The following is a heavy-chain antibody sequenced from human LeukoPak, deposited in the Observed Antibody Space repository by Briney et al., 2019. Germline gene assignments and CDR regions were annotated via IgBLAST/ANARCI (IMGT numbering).Heavy chain of an antibody. V-gene: IGHV3-30*02. CDR2: IRYDGNNK. J-gene: IGHJ6*03. D-gene: IGHD3-10*01. Sequence: GGSLRLSCAASGFTFSSYGMHWVRQAPGKGLEWVAFIRYDGNNKYYADSVKGRFTISRDNAKNSLYLQMNSLRAEGTAVYYCASPSRGVLLYYYYYMDVWGKGTTVTVPS. CDR1: GFTFSSYG. CDR3: ASPSRGVLLYYYYYMDV.